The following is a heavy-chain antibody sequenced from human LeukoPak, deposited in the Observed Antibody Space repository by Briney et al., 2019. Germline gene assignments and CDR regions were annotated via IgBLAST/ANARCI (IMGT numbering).Heavy chain of an antibody. CDR2: VKQDGIET. Sequence: PGGSLRLSGVASGFTFSRDWMSSARQAPGKGLEWVASVKQDGIETQHVDSVKGRFTISRDNAKHSVDLQMTRLRVEDTAVYYCARDGTGFDYWGQGTLVTVSS. D-gene: IGHD2-8*02. J-gene: IGHJ4*02. CDR1: GFTFSRDW. CDR3: ARDGTGFDY. V-gene: IGHV3-7*01.